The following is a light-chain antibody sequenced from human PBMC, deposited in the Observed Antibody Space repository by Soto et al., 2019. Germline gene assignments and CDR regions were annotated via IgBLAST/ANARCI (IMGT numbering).Light chain of an antibody. Sequence: EIVLTQSPGTLSLSPGERATLSCRASQSVSSSYLAWYQQKPGQAPRLLIYGASSRVTVIPGRFSGSGAGTDFTLTITRLEPEDFAVNYCQQYGSSPWTFGQGTKVEIK. V-gene: IGKV3-20*01. CDR2: GAS. J-gene: IGKJ1*01. CDR3: QQYGSSPWT. CDR1: QSVSSSY.